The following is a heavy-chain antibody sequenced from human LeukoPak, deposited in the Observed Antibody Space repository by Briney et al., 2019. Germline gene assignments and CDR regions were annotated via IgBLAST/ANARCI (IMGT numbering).Heavy chain of an antibody. D-gene: IGHD6-13*01. CDR3: AREAVYSSSWYWFDP. V-gene: IGHV4-34*01. Sequence: SETLSLTCAVYGGSFSGYYWSWIRQPPGKGLERIGEINHSGSTNYNPSLKSRVTISVDTSKNQCSLKLSSVTAADTAVYYCAREAVYSSSWYWFDPWGQGTLVTVSS. CDR1: GGSFSGYY. CDR2: INHSGST. J-gene: IGHJ5*02.